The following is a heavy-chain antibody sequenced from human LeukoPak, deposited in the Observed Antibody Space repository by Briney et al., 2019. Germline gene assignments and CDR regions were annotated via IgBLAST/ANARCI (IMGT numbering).Heavy chain of an antibody. D-gene: IGHD6-13*01. Sequence: ASVKVSCKASGYTFTSYYMHWVRQATGQGLEWMGWMNPFSANTGYAQNFQGRITITRNTSISTAYMELSSLRSEDTAVYYCARTQHLVLRSPLDPWGQGTLVTVSS. J-gene: IGHJ5*02. CDR3: ARTQHLVLRSPLDP. CDR2: MNPFSANT. CDR1: GYTFTSYY. V-gene: IGHV1-8*03.